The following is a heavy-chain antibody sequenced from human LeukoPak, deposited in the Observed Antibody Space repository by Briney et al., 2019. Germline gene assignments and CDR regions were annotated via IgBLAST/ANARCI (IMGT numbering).Heavy chain of an antibody. CDR2: INHSGST. CDR1: GGSFSGYY. D-gene: IGHD3-9*01. J-gene: IGHJ4*02. V-gene: IGHV4-34*01. CDR3: ARGPLRYFDWLLSEGPFDY. Sequence: SETLSLTCAVHGGSFSGYYWSWIRQPPGKGLEWIGEINHSGSTNYNPSLKSRVTISVDTSKNQFSLKLSSVTAADTAVYYCARGPLRYFDWLLSEGPFDYWGQGTLVTVSS.